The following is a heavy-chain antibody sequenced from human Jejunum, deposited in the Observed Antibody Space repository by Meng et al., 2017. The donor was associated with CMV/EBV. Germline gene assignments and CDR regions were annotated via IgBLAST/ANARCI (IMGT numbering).Heavy chain of an antibody. Sequence: GFPFSCFVLNWVRQAPGKGLEWVAVIWNDGSYKYYAASVKGRLTISRDNSKNTLYLQMNSLRAEDTAVYYCAKDFWRGYYQGYFDYWGQGTLVTVSS. D-gene: IGHD3-3*01. J-gene: IGHJ4*02. V-gene: IGHV3-33*06. CDR1: GFPFSCFV. CDR2: IWNDGSYK. CDR3: AKDFWRGYYQGYFDY.